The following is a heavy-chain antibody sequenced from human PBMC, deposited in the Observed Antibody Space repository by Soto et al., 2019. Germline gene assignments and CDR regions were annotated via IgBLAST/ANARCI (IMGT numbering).Heavy chain of an antibody. CDR1: GGSFSGYY. Sequence: SETLSLTCAAYGGSFSGYYWSWIRQPPGKGLEWIGEINHSGSTNYNPSLKSRVTISVDTSKNQFSLKLSSVTAADTAVYYCASRYSSSWYLKDYWGQGTLVTVSS. D-gene: IGHD6-13*01. CDR2: INHSGST. V-gene: IGHV4-34*01. J-gene: IGHJ4*02. CDR3: ASRYSSSWYLKDY.